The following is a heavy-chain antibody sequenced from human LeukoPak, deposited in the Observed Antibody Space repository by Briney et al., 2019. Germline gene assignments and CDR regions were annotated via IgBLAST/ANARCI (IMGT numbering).Heavy chain of an antibody. J-gene: IGHJ6*03. Sequence: PSETLSFTGTVSGGSISSHYWSWIRQPPGKGLEGMGYIYYSGSTNCNPSLKSRVTISVDTSKNQFSLKLSSVTAADTAVYYCAASRIGENYYYMDVWGKGTTVTVSS. CDR3: AASRIGENYYYMDV. V-gene: IGHV4-59*11. CDR2: IYYSGST. CDR1: GGSISSHY. D-gene: IGHD3-10*01.